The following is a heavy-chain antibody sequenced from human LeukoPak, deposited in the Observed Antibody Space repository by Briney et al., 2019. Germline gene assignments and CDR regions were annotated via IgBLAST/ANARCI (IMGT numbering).Heavy chain of an antibody. CDR2: IYTSGST. CDR1: GGSISGYY. Sequence: SETLSLTCTVSGGSISGYYWSWIRQPAGKGLEWIGRIYTSGSTSYNPSLKSRVTMSVDTSKNQFSLKLSSVTAADTAVYYCARGPYSSSWETLFDYWGQGTLVTVSS. V-gene: IGHV4-4*07. D-gene: IGHD6-13*01. CDR3: ARGPYSSSWETLFDY. J-gene: IGHJ4*02.